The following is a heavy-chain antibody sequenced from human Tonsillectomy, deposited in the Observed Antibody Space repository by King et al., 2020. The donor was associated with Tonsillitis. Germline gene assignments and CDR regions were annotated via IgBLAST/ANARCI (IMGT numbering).Heavy chain of an antibody. Sequence: VQLVESGGGVVQPGSALRLSCAASGFPFSMFGMHWVRQAPGKGLGWVAVISYDGSNKYYADSVKGRFTISRDNSKNTRYLQMNSLRAEDTAVYYCAKDLGRGYYYYGMDVWGQGTTVTVSS. V-gene: IGHV3-30*18. D-gene: IGHD3-10*01. CDR1: GFPFSMFG. J-gene: IGHJ6*02. CDR2: ISYDGSNK. CDR3: AKDLGRGYYYYGMDV.